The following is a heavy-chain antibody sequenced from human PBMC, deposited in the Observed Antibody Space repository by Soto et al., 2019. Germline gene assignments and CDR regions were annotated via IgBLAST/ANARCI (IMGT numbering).Heavy chain of an antibody. CDR1: GFSFCDSS. V-gene: IGHV3-11*01. Sequence: GSLRLYCVASGFSFCDSSISFIRHSPGKGLEWLSYIDNVGGTIYYADSVRGRFTVSRDNAKYSLLLQMTALRAEDSAMYFCATVAFGYHSHSAYRGQGTLVTVSS. CDR3: ATVAFGYHSHSAY. D-gene: IGHD6-25*01. CDR2: IDNVGGTI. J-gene: IGHJ4*02.